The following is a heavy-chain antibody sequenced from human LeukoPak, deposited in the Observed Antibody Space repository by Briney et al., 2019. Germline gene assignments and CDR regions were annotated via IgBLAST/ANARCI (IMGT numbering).Heavy chain of an antibody. Sequence: GGSLRLSCAASGFSFSSFSMNWVRQAPGKGLEWISYISSSGPTIYYADSVKGRFTISRDNAKNSVFLQMNSLRAEDTAVYYCARLHGAYPFDYWGQGTLVTVSS. J-gene: IGHJ4*02. CDR3: ARLHGAYPFDY. CDR1: GFSFSSFS. V-gene: IGHV3-48*01. D-gene: IGHD4/OR15-4a*01. CDR2: ISSSGPTI.